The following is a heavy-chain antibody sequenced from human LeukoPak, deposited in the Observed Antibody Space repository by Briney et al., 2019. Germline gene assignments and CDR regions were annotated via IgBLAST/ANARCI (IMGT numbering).Heavy chain of an antibody. J-gene: IGHJ4*02. Sequence: GGSLRLSCAASGFMFRSYAMHWVRQAPGKGLEWVAFMSYDGRNVFLADSVKGRFTISRDNSKNTLYLQMNSLRADDTAVYYCARDANSIGWYFFDSWGQGTLVSASS. D-gene: IGHD6-19*01. CDR3: ARDANSIGWYFFDS. CDR1: GFMFRSYA. V-gene: IGHV3-30*01. CDR2: MSYDGRNV.